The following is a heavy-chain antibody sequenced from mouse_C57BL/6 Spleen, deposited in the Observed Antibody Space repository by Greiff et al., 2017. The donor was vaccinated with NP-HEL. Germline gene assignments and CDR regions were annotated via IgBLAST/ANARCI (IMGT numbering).Heavy chain of an antibody. V-gene: IGHV1-61*01. J-gene: IGHJ3*01. D-gene: IGHD2-4*01. CDR3: ARSTGYDYFAY. CDR2: IYPSDSET. Sequence: QVQLQQPGAELVRPGSSVKLSCKASGYTFTSYWMDWVKQRPGQGLEWIGNIYPSDSETHYNQKFKDKATLTVDKSSSTAYMQLSSLTSEDSAVYYCARSTGYDYFAYWGQGTLVTVSA. CDR1: GYTFTSYW.